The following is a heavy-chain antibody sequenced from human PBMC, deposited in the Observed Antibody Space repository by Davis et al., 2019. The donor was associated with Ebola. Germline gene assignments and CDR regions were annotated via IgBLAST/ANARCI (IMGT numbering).Heavy chain of an antibody. Sequence: PSETLSLTCTVSGGSVSSGSYYWSWIRQPPGKGLEWIGYIYYSGSTNYNPSLKSRVTISVDTSKNQFSLKLSSVTAADTAVYYCARDAEAAGSNFDYWGQGTLVTVSS. D-gene: IGHD6-13*01. V-gene: IGHV4-61*01. CDR2: IYYSGST. CDR3: ARDAEAAGSNFDY. J-gene: IGHJ4*02. CDR1: GGSVSSGSYY.